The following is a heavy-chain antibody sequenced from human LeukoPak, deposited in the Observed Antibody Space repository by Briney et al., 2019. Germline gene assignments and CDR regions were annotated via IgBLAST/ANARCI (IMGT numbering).Heavy chain of an antibody. J-gene: IGHJ4*02. CDR2: INSEGTYT. CDR1: GFSFSTYW. D-gene: IGHD3-3*01. CDR3: ARARFKSDY. Sequence: GGSLRLSCAASGFSFSTYWMDWVRQAPGKGLVWVSRINSEGTYTTYADSVKGRFTISRDNAKSTLYLQMDTLRAEDTAVYYCARARFKSDYWGQGTLVTVSS. V-gene: IGHV3-74*01.